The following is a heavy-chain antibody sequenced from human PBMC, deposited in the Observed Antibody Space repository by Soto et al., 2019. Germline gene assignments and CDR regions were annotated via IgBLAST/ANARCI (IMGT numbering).Heavy chain of an antibody. D-gene: IGHD3-3*01. CDR1: GYTFTSYG. J-gene: IGHJ5*02. CDR2: ISAYNGNT. Sequence: ASVKVSCKASGYTFTSYGISWVRQAPGQGLERMGWISAYNGNTNYAQKLQGRVTMTTDTSTSTAYMELRSLRSDDTAVYYCARVYYDFWSGYYTVFPLDNWFDPWGQGTLVTVSS. CDR3: ARVYYDFWSGYYTVFPLDNWFDP. V-gene: IGHV1-18*01.